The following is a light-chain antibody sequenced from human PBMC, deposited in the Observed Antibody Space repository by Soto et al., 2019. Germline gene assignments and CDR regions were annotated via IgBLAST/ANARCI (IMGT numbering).Light chain of an antibody. CDR3: QQYGSSPPYT. CDR1: QSVSSSY. Sequence: EIVLTQSPGILSLSPGERATLSCRASQSVSSSYLAWYQQKPGQAPRLLIYGASNRATGIPHRFSASGSKTNFTLTISRLEPEDFAVYYCQQYGSSPPYTLGQGTKLEIK. CDR2: GAS. J-gene: IGKJ2*01. V-gene: IGKV3-20*01.